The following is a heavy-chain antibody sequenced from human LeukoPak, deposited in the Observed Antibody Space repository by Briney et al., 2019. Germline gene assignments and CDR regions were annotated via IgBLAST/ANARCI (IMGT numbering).Heavy chain of an antibody. V-gene: IGHV3-21*01. D-gene: IGHD3-22*01. CDR1: GFSFSSYS. J-gene: IGHJ4*02. CDR2: ISSSSNYI. Sequence: PGGSLRLSCAASGFSFSSYSMNWVRQAPGKGLEWVSSISSSSNYIYYADSVKGRFTISRDNAKNSLYLQMNSLRAEDTAVYYCARLGDSSGYYDYWGQGTLVTVSS. CDR3: ARLGDSSGYYDY.